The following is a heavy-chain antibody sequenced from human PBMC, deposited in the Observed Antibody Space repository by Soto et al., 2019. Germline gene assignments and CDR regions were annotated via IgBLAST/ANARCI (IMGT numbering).Heavy chain of an antibody. J-gene: IGHJ4*02. V-gene: IGHV3-21*01. D-gene: IGHD7-27*01. Sequence: EVQLVESGGGLVKPGGSLRLSCAASGFTFSSYTTNWVRQAPGKGLEWVSSISFSSTNIHYADSVKGRFTISRDNAKNSVYLQMNSLRVEDTAVYYCARGPGDLPHWGQGTLVTVSS. CDR2: ISFSSTNI. CDR3: ARGPGDLPH. CDR1: GFTFSSYT.